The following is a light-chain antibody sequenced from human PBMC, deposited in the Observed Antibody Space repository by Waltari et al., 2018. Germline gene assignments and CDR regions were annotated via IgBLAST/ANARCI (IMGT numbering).Light chain of an antibody. Sequence: QSALTQPRSVSGSPGQSVTISCTGTIPDIGGYKFVSWYQQHPGKAPRLMIYYVIKRPSGVPDRFSGSYSGDTASLTISGLQAEDESDYYCFAYVGSYTWVFGGGTKVTVL. CDR2: YVI. J-gene: IGLJ3*02. CDR3: FAYVGSYTWV. CDR1: IPDIGGYKF. V-gene: IGLV2-11*01.